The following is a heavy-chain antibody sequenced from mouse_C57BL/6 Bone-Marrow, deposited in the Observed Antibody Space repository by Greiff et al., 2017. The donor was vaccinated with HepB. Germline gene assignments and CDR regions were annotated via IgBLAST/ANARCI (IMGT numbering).Heavy chain of an antibody. CDR1: GFNIKDDY. Sequence: VQLQQSGAELVRPGASVKLSCTASGFNIKDDYMHWVKQRPEQGLEWIGWIDPENGDTEYASKFQGKATITADTSSNTAYLKLSSLTSEDTAVYYCTTPLPSMDYWGQGTSVTVSS. CDR2: IDPENGDT. J-gene: IGHJ4*01. CDR3: TTPLPSMDY. V-gene: IGHV14-4*01.